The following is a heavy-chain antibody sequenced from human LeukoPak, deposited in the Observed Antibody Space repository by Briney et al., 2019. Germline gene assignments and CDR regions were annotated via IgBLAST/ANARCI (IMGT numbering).Heavy chain of an antibody. D-gene: IGHD2-15*01. J-gene: IGHJ4*02. CDR2: ISFNGGNP. V-gene: IGHV3-33*01. CDR1: GFTFSSFG. CDR3: ARCYGGSCYMDC. Sequence: GRSLRLSCAVSGFTFSSFGMHWVRQAPGKGLEWVALISFNGGNPYYADSVRGRFTISRDNSKDTLYLQMNSLRAEDTAVYYCARCYGGSCYMDCWGQGTLVTVSS.